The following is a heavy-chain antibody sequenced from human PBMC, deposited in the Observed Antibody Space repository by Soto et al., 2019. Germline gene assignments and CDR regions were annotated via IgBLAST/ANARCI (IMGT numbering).Heavy chain of an antibody. D-gene: IGHD2-21*02. J-gene: IGHJ4*02. CDR2: MNPNSGNT. Sequence: ASVKVSCKASGYTFTSYDINWVRQATGQGLEWMGWMNPNSGNTGYSQKFQGRVTITRDTSASTAYMELSSLRSEDTAVYYCARGHPLPADYWGQGTLVTVSS. V-gene: IGHV1-8*01. CDR1: GYTFTSYD. CDR3: ARGHPLPADY.